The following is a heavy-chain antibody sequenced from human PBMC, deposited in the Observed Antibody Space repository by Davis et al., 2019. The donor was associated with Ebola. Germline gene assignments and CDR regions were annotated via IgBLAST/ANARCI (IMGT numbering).Heavy chain of an antibody. CDR3: AKDGLLWFGDPYYYGMDV. J-gene: IGHJ6*02. CDR1: EFTFSSYA. V-gene: IGHV3-30*02. CDR2: IRYDGSNK. Sequence: GGSLRLSCAASEFTFSSYAMHWVRQAPGKGLEWVAFIRYDGSNKYYADSVKGRFTISRDNSKNTLYLQMNSLRAEDTAVYYCAKDGLLWFGDPYYYGMDVWGQGTTVTVSS. D-gene: IGHD3-10*01.